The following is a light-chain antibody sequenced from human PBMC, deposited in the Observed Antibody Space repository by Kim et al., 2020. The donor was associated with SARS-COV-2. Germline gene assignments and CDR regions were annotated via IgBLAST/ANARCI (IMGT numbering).Light chain of an antibody. CDR1: SLRSYD. CDR3: NSRDSSGNHVV. Sequence: SSELTQDPAVSVALGQTVRITCQGDSLRSYDASWYQQKPGQAPILVIYAKNNRPSGIPDRFSGSSSGNTASLTITGAQAEDEADYYSNSRDSSGNHVVFGEGTQLTV. J-gene: IGLJ2*01. CDR2: AKN. V-gene: IGLV3-19*01.